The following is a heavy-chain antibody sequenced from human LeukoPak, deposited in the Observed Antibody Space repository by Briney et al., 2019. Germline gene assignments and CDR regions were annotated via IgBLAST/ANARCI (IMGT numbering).Heavy chain of an antibody. CDR1: GGSISSYY. V-gene: IGHV4-59*01. Sequence: SEXXSLTCTVSGGSISSYYWSWIRQPPGKXLXGIGYIYYSGSTNYNPSLKSRVTISVDTSKNQFSLKLSSVTAADTAVYYCARDGRIAAASTTFGYWGQGTLVTVSS. J-gene: IGHJ4*02. CDR3: ARDGRIAAASTTFGY. CDR2: IYYSGST. D-gene: IGHD6-13*01.